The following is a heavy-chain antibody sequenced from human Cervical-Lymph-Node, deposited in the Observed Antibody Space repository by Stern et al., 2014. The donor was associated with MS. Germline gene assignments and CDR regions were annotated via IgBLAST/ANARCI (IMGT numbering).Heavy chain of an antibody. CDR3: AKDISSGRWEAQYYYGMDV. CDR1: RFNFDDYA. Sequence: EVQLLESGGGLVQPGRSLRLSCAGSRFNFDDYAMHWVRQAPGRGLEWVSSISWNSGSMEYADSGKGRFTISRDNAKNSLYLQMDSLRVEDTAIYYCAKDISSGRWEAQYYYGMDVWGQGTTVTVSS. D-gene: IGHD6-19*01. V-gene: IGHV3-9*01. CDR2: ISWNSGSM. J-gene: IGHJ6*02.